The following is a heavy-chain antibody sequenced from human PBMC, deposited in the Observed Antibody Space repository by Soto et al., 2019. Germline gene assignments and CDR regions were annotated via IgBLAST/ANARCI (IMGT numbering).Heavy chain of an antibody. CDR3: ARERSAAGTGWFDP. Sequence: GASVKVSCKASGYTFTGYYMHWVRQATGQGLEWMGWMNPNSGNTGYAQKFQGRVTMTRNTSISTAYMELSSLRSEDTAVYYCARERSAAGTGWFDPWGQGTLVTVSS. J-gene: IGHJ5*02. V-gene: IGHV1-8*02. CDR2: MNPNSGNT. D-gene: IGHD6-13*01. CDR1: GYTFTGYY.